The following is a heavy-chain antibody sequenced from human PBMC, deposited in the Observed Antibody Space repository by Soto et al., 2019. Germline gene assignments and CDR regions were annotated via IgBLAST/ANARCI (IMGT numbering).Heavy chain of an antibody. CDR3: ARDRDYDILTGYYVDY. Sequence: ASVKVSCKASGYTFTGYYMHWVRQAPGQGLEWMGWINPNSGGTNYAQKFQGRVTMTRDTSISTAYMELSRLRSDDTAVYYCARDRDYDILTGYYVDYRGQGTLVTVSS. J-gene: IGHJ4*02. D-gene: IGHD3-9*01. CDR1: GYTFTGYY. CDR2: INPNSGGT. V-gene: IGHV1-2*02.